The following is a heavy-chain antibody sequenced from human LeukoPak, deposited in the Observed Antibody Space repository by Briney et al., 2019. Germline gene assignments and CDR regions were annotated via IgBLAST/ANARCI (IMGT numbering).Heavy chain of an antibody. CDR3: ANGHSYGYDY. V-gene: IGHV3-74*01. Sequence: GGSLRLSCAASGLTFSDFWMHWVRQPPGKGLEWVALVKGNGRTTKYADSVKGRFTISRDNAKNTLYLQMNKLRTDDTGVYYIANGHSYGYDYWGQGVLVTVSS. J-gene: IGHJ4*02. CDR2: VKGNGRTT. D-gene: IGHD5-18*01. CDR1: GLTFSDFW.